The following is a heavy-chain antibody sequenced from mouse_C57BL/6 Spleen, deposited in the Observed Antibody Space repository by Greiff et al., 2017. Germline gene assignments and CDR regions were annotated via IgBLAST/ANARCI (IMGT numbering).Heavy chain of an antibody. Sequence: QVQLQQPGAELVMPGASVKLSCKASGYTFTSYWMHWVKQRPGQGLEWIGEIDPSDSYTNYNQKFKGKSTLTVDKSSSTAYMQLSSLTSEDSAVYYCASYCGSSYWYFDVWGTGTTVTVSS. J-gene: IGHJ1*03. CDR2: IDPSDSYT. CDR1: GYTFTSYW. D-gene: IGHD1-1*01. CDR3: ASYCGSSYWYFDV. V-gene: IGHV1-69*01.